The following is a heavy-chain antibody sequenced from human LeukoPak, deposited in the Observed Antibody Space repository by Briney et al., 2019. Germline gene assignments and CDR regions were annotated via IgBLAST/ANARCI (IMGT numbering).Heavy chain of an antibody. CDR1: GFNFASYW. D-gene: IGHD5-18*01. V-gene: IGHV3-7*05. CDR3: ARGSQESGPQVWSRSHYGMDV. Sequence: GGSLRLSCAGSGFNFASYWMNWGRQVPGKGLEWVANIKQDGSERYYLDSVKGRLTISRDNAKSSLYLQMNGLRAEDTAVYYCARGSQESGPQVWSRSHYGMDVGRQGTTVTVSS. CDR2: IKQDGSER. J-gene: IGHJ6*02.